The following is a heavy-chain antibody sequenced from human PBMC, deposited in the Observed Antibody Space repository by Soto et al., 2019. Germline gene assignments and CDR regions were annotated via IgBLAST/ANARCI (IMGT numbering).Heavy chain of an antibody. CDR3: AREVVGALNDY. Sequence: PSETLSLTCTVSGGSINSYYWSWIRQPPGKGLEWIGYIYYSGSTNYNPSLKSRVTISVDTSKNQFSLKLSSVTAADTAVYYCAREVVGALNDYWGQVTLFTVCS. V-gene: IGHV4-59*01. J-gene: IGHJ4*02. CDR2: IYYSGST. D-gene: IGHD1-26*01. CDR1: GGSINSYY.